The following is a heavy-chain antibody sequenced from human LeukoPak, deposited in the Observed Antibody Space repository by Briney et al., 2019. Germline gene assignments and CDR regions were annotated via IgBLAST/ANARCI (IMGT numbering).Heavy chain of an antibody. CDR3: ARGTVYGDYFQVDY. Sequence: PSETLSLTSTVSGGSISNFYWSWIRQPAGKGLKWMGRIYKSGTTNYNTSLDSRITISVAKSKNQFSLQLSSVTAADTAVYYCARGTVYGDYFQVDYWGQGTLVTVSS. V-gene: IGHV4-4*07. J-gene: IGHJ4*02. D-gene: IGHD4-17*01. CDR1: GGSISNFY. CDR2: IYKSGTT.